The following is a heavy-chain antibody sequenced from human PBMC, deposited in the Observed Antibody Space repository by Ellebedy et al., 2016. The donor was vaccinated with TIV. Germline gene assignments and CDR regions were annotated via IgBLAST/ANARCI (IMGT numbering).Heavy chain of an antibody. CDR1: GFTFSNYW. V-gene: IGHV3-21*01. J-gene: IGHJ4*02. D-gene: IGHD2-15*01. Sequence: GESLKISCAASGFTFSNYWMSWVRQAPGKGLEWVSSISSSSSYIYYADSVKGRFTISRDNAKNSLYLQMNSLRAEDTAVYYCASDTGYCSGGSCYSGTGGYWGQGTLVTVSS. CDR2: ISSSSSYI. CDR3: ASDTGYCSGGSCYSGTGGY.